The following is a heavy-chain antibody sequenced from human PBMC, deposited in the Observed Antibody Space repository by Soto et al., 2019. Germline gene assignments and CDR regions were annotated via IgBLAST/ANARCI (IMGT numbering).Heavy chain of an antibody. V-gene: IGHV4-59*01. CDR2: IYNTGST. J-gene: IGHJ4*02. Sequence: SETLSLTCAVSGGSISNYYWSWIRQPPGKGLEWIGNIYNTGSTNYNPSLKSRVTISLDTTNNHFYLRLSYVTAADTAMYYCAREDYFDSGGFPIWGQGTLVTVS. CDR1: GGSISNYY. D-gene: IGHD3-22*01. CDR3: AREDYFDSGGFPI.